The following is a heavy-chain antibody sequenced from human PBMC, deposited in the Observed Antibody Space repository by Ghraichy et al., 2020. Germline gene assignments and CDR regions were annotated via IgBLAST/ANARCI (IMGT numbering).Heavy chain of an antibody. J-gene: IGHJ4*02. D-gene: IGHD6-19*01. CDR1: GFTFSSYA. V-gene: IGHV3-23*01. Sequence: GESLNISCAASGFTFSSYAMSWVRQAPGKGLEWVSAISGSGGSTYYADSVKGRFTISRDNSKNTLYLQMNSLRAEDTAVYYCAKVGGWGAGKTFDYWGQGTLVTVSS. CDR2: ISGSGGST. CDR3: AKVGGWGAGKTFDY.